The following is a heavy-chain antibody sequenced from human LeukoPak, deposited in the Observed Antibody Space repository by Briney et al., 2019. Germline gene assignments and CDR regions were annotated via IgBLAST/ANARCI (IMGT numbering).Heavy chain of an antibody. CDR1: GGSISSYY. D-gene: IGHD5-18*01. CDR3: ARIRGYSYGLVYYYYYMDV. J-gene: IGHJ6*03. V-gene: IGHV4-59*01. CDR2: IYYSGST. Sequence: SETLSLTCTVSGGSISSYYWSWIRQPPGKGLEWIGYIYYSGSTNYNPSLKSRVTISVDTSKNQFSLKLSSVTAADTAVYYCARIRGYSYGLVYYYYYMDVWGKGTTVTVSS.